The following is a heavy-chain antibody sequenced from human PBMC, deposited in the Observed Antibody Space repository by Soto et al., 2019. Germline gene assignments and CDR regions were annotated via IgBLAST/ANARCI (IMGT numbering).Heavy chain of an antibody. J-gene: IGHJ4*02. D-gene: IGHD4-17*01. CDR1: GFTFSNNW. CDR3: ASAAPFNYGGNSGFDF. V-gene: IGHV3-74*03. Sequence: GVLRLSCAASGFTFSNNWIHWVRQAPGKGLVWVSGIKSDGSTTTYADSVKGRFTISRDNAKNTLYLQMNSLRAEDTALYYCASAAPFNYGGNSGFDFWGQGTLVTVS. CDR2: IKSDGSTT.